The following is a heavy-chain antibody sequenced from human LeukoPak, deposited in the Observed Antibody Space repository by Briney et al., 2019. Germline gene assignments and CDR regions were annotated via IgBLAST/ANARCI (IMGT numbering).Heavy chain of an antibody. J-gene: IGHJ4*02. CDR3: ARDQGTNAGWPAVGSMGYFDY. Sequence: PGGSLRLSCAASGFLFRSSGMHWVRQTPGKGLEWVGIIWFDGSNKKYADSVKGRFTISRDNAKNTAYLQMNSLRVEDTAVYYCARDQGTNAGWPAVGSMGYFDYWGQGIPVTVSS. CDR1: GFLFRSSG. V-gene: IGHV3-33*01. D-gene: IGHD2-8*01. CDR2: IWFDGSNK.